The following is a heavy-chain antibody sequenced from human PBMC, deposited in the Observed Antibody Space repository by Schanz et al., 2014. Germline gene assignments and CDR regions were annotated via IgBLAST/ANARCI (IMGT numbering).Heavy chain of an antibody. CDR2: ITRSGGGT. Sequence: QVQLVESGGGVVQPGRSLRLSCAAYGFTLSSYAMHWVRQASGKGLEYVSAITRSGGGTYYSDSVKGRFTISRDNAKNSVSLQMRRLRAEDTAVYYCAKQIHYDILTVTRNWGQGTLVTVSS. CDR3: AKQIHYDILTVTRN. D-gene: IGHD3-9*01. CDR1: GFTLSSYA. V-gene: IGHV3-64*04. J-gene: IGHJ4*02.